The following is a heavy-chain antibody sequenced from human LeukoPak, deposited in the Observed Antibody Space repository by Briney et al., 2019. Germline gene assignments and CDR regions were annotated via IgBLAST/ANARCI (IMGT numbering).Heavy chain of an antibody. V-gene: IGHV1-24*01. J-gene: IGHJ4*02. CDR1: GYTLTELS. CDR3: ATEYSSGKNFDY. D-gene: IGHD6-19*01. Sequence: ASVKVSCQVSGYTLTELSMHWVRQAPGQGLEWMGGFDPEDGATIYAQKFQGRVTMTEDTSTDTAYLELSSLRSEDTAVYYCATEYSSGKNFDYWGQGTLVTVSS. CDR2: FDPEDGAT.